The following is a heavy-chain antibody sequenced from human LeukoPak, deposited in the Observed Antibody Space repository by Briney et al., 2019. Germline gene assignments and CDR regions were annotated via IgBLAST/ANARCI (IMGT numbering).Heavy chain of an antibody. Sequence: PGGSLRLSCAASGFSFSNYDMHWVHQAPGKGLEWVAFIRYDGSNTYYTDSVRGRFTISRDTTKNTLYLQMDGLRAEDTAVYYCAKSPYDSSWSFDYWGQGTLVTVSS. CDR2: IRYDGSNT. CDR3: AKSPYDSSWSFDY. J-gene: IGHJ4*02. D-gene: IGHD6-13*01. V-gene: IGHV3-30*02. CDR1: GFSFSNYD.